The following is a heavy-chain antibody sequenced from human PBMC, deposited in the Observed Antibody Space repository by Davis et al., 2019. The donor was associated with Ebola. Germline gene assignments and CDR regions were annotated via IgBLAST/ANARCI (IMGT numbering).Heavy chain of an antibody. CDR2: ISGSGGST. J-gene: IGHJ6*02. Sequence: AGSLTLSCAASGFSFSSYAMSCVRQPPGKGLEWVSAISGSGGSTYYADSVKGRFTISRDNAKNALYLQMNCRRTEDTAVYYCARCYGDYAMDVWGQGTTVTVSS. V-gene: IGHV3-23*01. D-gene: IGHD4-17*01. CDR1: GFSFSSYA. CDR3: ARCYGDYAMDV.